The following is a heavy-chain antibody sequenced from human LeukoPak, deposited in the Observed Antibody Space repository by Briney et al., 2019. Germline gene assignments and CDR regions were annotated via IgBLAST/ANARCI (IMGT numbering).Heavy chain of an antibody. J-gene: IGHJ6*03. CDR2: FYCSGST. V-gene: IGHV4-39*01. CDR3: ARHSGYSYGYAYYYYYMDV. D-gene: IGHD5-18*01. Sequence: SDTQSLPCSVSVDFFRISNYYGASSRQPPAKGVEWIRCFYCSGSTYYNPSLKSRVTISVDPSKNQSTLKLSSVTAADTAVYYCARHSGYSYGYAYYYYYMDVWGKGTTVTVSS. CDR1: VDFFRISNYY.